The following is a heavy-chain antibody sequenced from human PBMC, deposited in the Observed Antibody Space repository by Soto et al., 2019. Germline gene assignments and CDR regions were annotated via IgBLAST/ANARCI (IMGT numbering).Heavy chain of an antibody. Sequence: SVKVSCKASGGSFSSYAISWVRQAPGQGLEWMGGIIPIFGTANYAQKFQGRVTITADESTSTAYMERSSLRSEDTAVYYCARGPPMVRGVIPYYYGMDVWGQGTTVTVSS. J-gene: IGHJ6*02. V-gene: IGHV1-69*13. CDR1: GGSFSSYA. D-gene: IGHD3-10*01. CDR2: IIPIFGTA. CDR3: ARGPPMVRGVIPYYYGMDV.